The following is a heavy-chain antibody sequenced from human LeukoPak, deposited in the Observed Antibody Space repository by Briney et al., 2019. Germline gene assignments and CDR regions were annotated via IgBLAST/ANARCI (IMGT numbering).Heavy chain of an antibody. CDR3: VKDRYVDY. V-gene: IGHV3-64D*09. CDR1: GFTFSSYA. Sequence: GGSLRLSCSASGFTFSSYAMHWVRQAPGKGLEYVSSISSPGDKTYYANPVRGRVTISRDNSKNTLYLQMSSLRVEDTAVYYCVKDRYVDYWGQGTLVTVSS. J-gene: IGHJ4*02. D-gene: IGHD3-16*01. CDR2: ISSPGDKT.